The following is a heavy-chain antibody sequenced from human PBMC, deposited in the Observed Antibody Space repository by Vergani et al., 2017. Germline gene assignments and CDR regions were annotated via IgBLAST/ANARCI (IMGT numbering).Heavy chain of an antibody. J-gene: IGHJ3*02. CDR3: ARVYGGNWGGAFEI. Sequence: EVQLVESGGGLVKPGGSLRLSCAASGFTFSSYSMNWVRQAPGKGLEWVSSISSSSSYIYYADSVKGRFTISRDNAKNSLYLQMNSLRAEDTALYHCARVYGGNWGGAFEIWGQGTMVTVSS. V-gene: IGHV3-21*04. D-gene: IGHD4-23*01. CDR1: GFTFSSYS. CDR2: ISSSSSYI.